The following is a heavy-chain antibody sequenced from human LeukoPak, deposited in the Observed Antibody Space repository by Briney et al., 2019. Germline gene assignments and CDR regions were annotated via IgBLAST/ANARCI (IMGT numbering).Heavy chain of an antibody. D-gene: IGHD3-22*01. J-gene: IGHJ5*02. CDR3: ARGDSSSSNWFDP. V-gene: IGHV4-59*01. Sequence: SETLSLTCTVSGGSISSYYWSWIRQPPGRGLEWIGYIYYSGSTNYNPSLKSRVTISVDTSKNQYSLKLSSVTAADTAVYYCARGDSSSSNWFDPWGQGTLVTVSS. CDR1: GGSISSYY. CDR2: IYYSGST.